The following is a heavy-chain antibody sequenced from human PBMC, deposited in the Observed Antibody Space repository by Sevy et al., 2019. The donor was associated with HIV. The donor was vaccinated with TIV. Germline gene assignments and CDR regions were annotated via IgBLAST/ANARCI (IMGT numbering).Heavy chain of an antibody. CDR1: GYTLTELS. CDR2: FDPEDGET. J-gene: IGHJ6*02. Sequence: ASVKVSCKVSGYTLTELSMHWVRQAPGKGLEWMGGFDPEDGETIYAQKFQGRVTMTEDTSTDTAYMELSSLRSEDTALYYCASYEGGHYYDSSGPYYYYGMDVWGQGTTVTCSS. V-gene: IGHV1-24*01. CDR3: ASYEGGHYYDSSGPYYYYGMDV. D-gene: IGHD3-22*01.